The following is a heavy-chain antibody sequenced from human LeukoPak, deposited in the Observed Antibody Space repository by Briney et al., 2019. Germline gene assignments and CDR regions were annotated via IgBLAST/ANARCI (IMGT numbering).Heavy chain of an antibody. CDR1: GGSISSYY. J-gene: IGHJ3*01. Sequence: SETLSLTCTVSGGSISSYYWSWIRQPPGKGLEWMGYIYYSGSTKYNPSLKSRVTISADTSKNQPSLKLSSVTAADTAFYYCARPRGSGWYGAFDVWGQGTMVSVSS. D-gene: IGHD6-19*01. CDR3: ARPRGSGWYGAFDV. V-gene: IGHV4-59*01. CDR2: IYYSGST.